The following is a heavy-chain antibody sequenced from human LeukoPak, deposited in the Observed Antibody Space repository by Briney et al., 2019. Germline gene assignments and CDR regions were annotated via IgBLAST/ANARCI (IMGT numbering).Heavy chain of an antibody. D-gene: IGHD4-23*01. CDR1: GGSFSGYH. J-gene: IGHJ4*02. Sequence: SETLSLTCAVHGGSFSGYHWNWIRQFPGKGLQWIGEINDRGHTNYNPSLESRVTISVDTSKKQFSLKLSSVAAADTAVYYCARDPTTVVTTPYYFDFWGQGTLVTVSS. CDR2: INDRGHT. V-gene: IGHV4-34*01. CDR3: ARDPTTVVTTPYYFDF.